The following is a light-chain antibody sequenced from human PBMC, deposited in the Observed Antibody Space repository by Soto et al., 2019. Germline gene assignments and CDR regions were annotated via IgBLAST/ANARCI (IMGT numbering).Light chain of an antibody. Sequence: DIEMTQSPSSLSASVGDRVTITCRAGQSISTYLNWYQQKPGKAPKLLIYSASTLQSGVPPRFSGSGSGTDFTLTITGLQTEDFATYYCQQSYSTPLFTFGPGTKVDIK. CDR1: QSISTY. J-gene: IGKJ3*01. CDR2: SAS. V-gene: IGKV1-39*01. CDR3: QQSYSTPLFT.